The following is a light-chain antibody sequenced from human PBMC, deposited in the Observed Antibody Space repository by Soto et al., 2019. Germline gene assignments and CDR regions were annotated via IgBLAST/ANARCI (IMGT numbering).Light chain of an antibody. CDR3: LQDYNYPRT. Sequence: AIQMTQSPSSLSASVGDRVTIACRASQGIRNDLGWYQQKPGKAPKLLIYAASSLQSGVPSRFSGSGSCTDFTLTISSLQPEDFATYYWLQDYNYPRTFGQGTKVEIK. J-gene: IGKJ1*01. V-gene: IGKV1-6*01. CDR1: QGIRND. CDR2: AAS.